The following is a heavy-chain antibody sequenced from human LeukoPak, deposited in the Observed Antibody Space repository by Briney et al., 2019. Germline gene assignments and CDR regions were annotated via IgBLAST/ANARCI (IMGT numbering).Heavy chain of an antibody. CDR1: GGSISGYY. J-gene: IGHJ3*02. CDR2: IYTSGST. CDR3: ARALSGYLEFDAFDI. D-gene: IGHD3-22*01. Sequence: PSETLSLTCTVSGGSISGYYWSWIRQPAGKGLEWIGRIYTSGSTNYNPSLKGRVTMSVDTSKNQFSLKLSSVTAADTAVYYCARALSGYLEFDAFDIWGQRTMVTVSS. V-gene: IGHV4-4*07.